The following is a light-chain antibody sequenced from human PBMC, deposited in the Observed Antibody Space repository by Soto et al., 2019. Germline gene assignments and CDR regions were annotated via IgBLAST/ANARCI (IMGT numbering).Light chain of an antibody. CDR1: SSNIGAGYD. J-gene: IGLJ3*02. CDR3: QSYDSSLSGQGV. Sequence: QSVLTQPPSVSGAPGQRVTISCTGSSSNIGAGYDVHWYQQLPGTAPKLLIYGNYNRPSGVPDRFSGSKSGPSASLAIAGLRAEDEANYYCQSYDSSLSGQGVFGGGTKVTVL. V-gene: IGLV1-40*01. CDR2: GNY.